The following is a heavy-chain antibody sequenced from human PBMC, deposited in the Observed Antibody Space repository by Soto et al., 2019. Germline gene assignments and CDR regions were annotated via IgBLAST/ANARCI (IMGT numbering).Heavy chain of an antibody. CDR3: ARDKIHGWFGELLEKNYYYYGMDV. D-gene: IGHD3-10*01. CDR2: TYYRSKWYN. CDR1: GGSVSSNSAA. V-gene: IGHV6-1*01. J-gene: IGHJ6*04. Sequence: PSQTLSLTCAISGGSVSSNSAAWNWIRQSPSRGLEWLGRTYYRSKWYNDYAVSVKSRITINPDTSKNQFSLQLNSVTPEDTAVYYCARDKIHGWFGELLEKNYYYYGMDVWGKGTTVTVSS.